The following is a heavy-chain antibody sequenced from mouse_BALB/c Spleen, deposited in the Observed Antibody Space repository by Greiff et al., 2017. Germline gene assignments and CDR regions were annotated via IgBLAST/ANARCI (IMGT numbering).Heavy chain of an antibody. CDR1: GYSFTGYY. CDR3: AREVRAWFAY. V-gene: IGHV1S34*01. CDR2: ISCYNGAT. Sequence: LVKTGASVKISCKASGYSFTGYYMHWVKQSHGKSLEWIGYISCYNGATSYNQKFKGKATFTVDTSSRTAYMQFNSLTSEDSAVYYCAREVRAWFAYWGQGTLVTVSA. J-gene: IGHJ3*01. D-gene: IGHD2-14*01.